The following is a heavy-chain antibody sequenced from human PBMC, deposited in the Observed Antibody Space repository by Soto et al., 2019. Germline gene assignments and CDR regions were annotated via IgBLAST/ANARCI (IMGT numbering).Heavy chain of an antibody. CDR2: IIPIFGTA. J-gene: IGHJ6*02. CDR3: ARDCSSTSCYTDYYYYGMDV. Sequence: SVKVSCKASGGTFGSYAISWVRQAPGQGLEWMGGIIPIFGTANYAQKFQGRVTITADESTSTAYMELSSLRSEDTAVYYCARDCSSTSCYTDYYYYGMDVWGQGTTVTVSS. D-gene: IGHD2-2*02. V-gene: IGHV1-69*13. CDR1: GGTFGSYA.